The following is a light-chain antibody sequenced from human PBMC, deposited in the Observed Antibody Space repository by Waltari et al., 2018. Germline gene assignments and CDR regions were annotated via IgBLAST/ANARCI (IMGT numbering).Light chain of an antibody. Sequence: ISCTGTSSDIGRYNYVSWYQQHPGKAPKLVISEVSNRPSGVSNRFSGSKSGNTASLTISGLQAEDGAHYYCSSYTNSGNVVFGGGTKLTVL. J-gene: IGLJ2*01. V-gene: IGLV2-14*01. CDR3: SSYTNSGNVV. CDR1: SSDIGRYNY. CDR2: EVS.